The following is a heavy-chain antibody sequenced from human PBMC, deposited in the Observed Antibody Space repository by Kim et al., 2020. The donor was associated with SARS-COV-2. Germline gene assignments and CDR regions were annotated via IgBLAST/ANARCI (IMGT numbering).Heavy chain of an antibody. V-gene: IGHV3-74*01. J-gene: IGHJ4*01. CDR1: GFTLSNYW. D-gene: IGHD1-26*01. CDR2: IDTDGSGP. CDR3: ARGARGGVGGTPVFDY. Sequence: GGSLRLSCTASGFTLSNYWMHWVRQAPGKGLVWVSRIDTDGSGPSYADSVKGRFTISRDNAKNTLYLQMNSLRTDDTAVYYCARGARGGVGGTPVFDYWG.